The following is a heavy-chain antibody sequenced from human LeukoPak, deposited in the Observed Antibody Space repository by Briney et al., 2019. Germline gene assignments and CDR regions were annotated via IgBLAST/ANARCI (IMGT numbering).Heavy chain of an antibody. CDR2: IYYSGST. J-gene: IGHJ4*02. V-gene: IGHV4-31*03. CDR1: GGSISSGGYY. Sequence: SETLSLTCTVSGGSISSGGYYWSWIRQHPGKGLEWIGYIYYSGSTYYNPSLKSRVTISVDTSKNQFSLKLSSVTAADTAVYFCARQGGIVGDFDYWGLGTLVTVSS. CDR3: ARQGGIVGDFDY. D-gene: IGHD1-26*01.